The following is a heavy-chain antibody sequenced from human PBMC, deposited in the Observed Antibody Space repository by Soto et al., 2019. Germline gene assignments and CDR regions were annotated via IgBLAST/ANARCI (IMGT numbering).Heavy chain of an antibody. CDR1: CGSISSSSYY. CDR2: IYYSWST. V-gene: IGHV4-39*01. Sequence: QLQLQESGPGLVKPSETLSLTCTVSCGSISSSSYYWGWIRQPPGKGLEWIGRIYYSWSTYYNPSLKSRVTIPVDTSKIQFSLKLSSVTAADTAVYYCARRCNYYYYMDVWGKGTTVTVYS. J-gene: IGHJ6*03. CDR3: ARRCNYYYYMDV.